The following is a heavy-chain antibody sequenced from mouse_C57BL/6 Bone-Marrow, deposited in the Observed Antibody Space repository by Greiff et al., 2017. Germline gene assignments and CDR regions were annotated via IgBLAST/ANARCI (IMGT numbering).Heavy chain of an antibody. V-gene: IGHV1-4*01. D-gene: IGHD1-1*01. CDR3: AKRVPSYYYGSSWYFDV. Sequence: VQLQQSGAELARPGASVKMSCKASGYTFTSYTMHWVKQRPGQGLEWIGYINPSSGYTKYNQKFKDKATLTADKSSSTAYMQLSSLTSEDSAVYYCAKRVPSYYYGSSWYFDVWGTGTTVTVSS. CDR2: INPSSGYT. J-gene: IGHJ1*03. CDR1: GYTFTSYT.